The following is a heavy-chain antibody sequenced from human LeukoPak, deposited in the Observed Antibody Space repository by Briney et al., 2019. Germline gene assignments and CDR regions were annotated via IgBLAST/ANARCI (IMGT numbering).Heavy chain of an antibody. J-gene: IGHJ4*02. CDR3: ARGRLIVAPGVYYFEY. D-gene: IGHD2-8*01. Sequence: SETLSLTCTVSGGLTSDHYWIWIRQPPGKGLEWIGYIYFRGGTNYNPSLERRVKISGDTAKSEFSLKMTSVTAADTAVYYCARGRLIVAPGVYYFEYWGQGTLVTVSS. V-gene: IGHV4-4*09. CDR2: IYFRGGT. CDR1: GGLTSDHY.